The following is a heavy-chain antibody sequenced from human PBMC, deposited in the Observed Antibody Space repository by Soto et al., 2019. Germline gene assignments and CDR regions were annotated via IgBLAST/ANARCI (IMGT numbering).Heavy chain of an antibody. J-gene: IGHJ6*02. CDR3: ARDHCSSTSCYVSEPDYYYGMDV. V-gene: IGHV3-48*03. CDR2: ISSSGSTI. Sequence: EVQLVESGGGLVQPGGSLRLSCAASGFTFSSYEMNWVRQAPGKGLEWVSYISSSGSTIYYADSVKGRFTISRDNAKNSLYLQMNILRAEDTAVYYCARDHCSSTSCYVSEPDYYYGMDVWGQGTTVTVSS. CDR1: GFTFSSYE. D-gene: IGHD2-2*01.